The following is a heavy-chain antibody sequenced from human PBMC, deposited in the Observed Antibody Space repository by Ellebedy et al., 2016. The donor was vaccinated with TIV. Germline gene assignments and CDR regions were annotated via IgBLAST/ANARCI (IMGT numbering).Heavy chain of an antibody. V-gene: IGHV3-30-3*01. CDR3: TTDFWLVAGGPFFDY. D-gene: IGHD6-19*01. CDR2: ISYDGSNK. CDR1: GFTFSSYA. Sequence: GESLKISXAASGFTFSSYAMHWVRQAPGKGLEWVAVISYDGSNKYYADSVKGRFTISRDNSKNTLYLQMNSLRAEDTAVYYCTTDFWLVAGGPFFDYWGQGTLVTVSS. J-gene: IGHJ4*02.